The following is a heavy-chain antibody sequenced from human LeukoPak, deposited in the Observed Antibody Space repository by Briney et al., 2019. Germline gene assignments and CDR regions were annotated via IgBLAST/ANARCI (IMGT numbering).Heavy chain of an antibody. V-gene: IGHV1-46*01. CDR1: GYTFTNVN. CDR3: ARTQRGSFPFDY. J-gene: IGHJ4*02. Sequence: GAAVKDSWKASGYTFTNVNIHWVRHAPGKGIDLMGIINPSGGSTSYAQKFQGRVTMTRDTSTSTVFMELGSLRSEDTVVYYCARTQRGSFPFDYWGQGTLVTVSS. D-gene: IGHD1-26*01. CDR2: INPSGGST.